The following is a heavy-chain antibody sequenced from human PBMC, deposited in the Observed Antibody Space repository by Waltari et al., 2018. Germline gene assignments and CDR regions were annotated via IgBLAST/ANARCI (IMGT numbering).Heavy chain of an antibody. V-gene: IGHV1-3*03. D-gene: IGHD3-3*01. J-gene: IGHJ4*02. Sequence: QVQLVQSGAEVKTPGASVTVSCKASGYTFTSYAMHWVRQAPGQRLEWMGWINAGNGNTKYSQEFQGRVTITRDTSASTDYMVLSSLRSEDMAVYYCARSIGITTFDYWGQGTLVTVSS. CDR2: INAGNGNT. CDR3: ARSIGITTFDY. CDR1: GYTFTSYA.